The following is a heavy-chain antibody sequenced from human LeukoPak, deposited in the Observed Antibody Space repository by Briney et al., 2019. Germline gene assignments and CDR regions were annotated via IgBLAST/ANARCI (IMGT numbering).Heavy chain of an antibody. D-gene: IGHD2-21*01. CDR1: GVTFSSYA. CDR2: ISDSGGVT. J-gene: IGHJ4*02. CDR3: AKAPVTTCSGAYCYPFDY. V-gene: IGHV3-23*01. Sequence: GGSLRLSCAASGVTFSSYAMSWVRQAPGKGLEWVSSISDSGGVTYYAGSVKGRFTISRDNSKNTLYLQMNSLRAEDTAVYYCAKAPVTTCSGAYCYPFDYWGQGTLVTVSS.